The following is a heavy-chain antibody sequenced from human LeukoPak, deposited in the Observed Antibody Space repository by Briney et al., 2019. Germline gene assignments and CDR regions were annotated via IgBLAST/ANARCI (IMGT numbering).Heavy chain of an antibody. CDR1: GFTFSSYA. CDR2: LSGSSDST. D-gene: IGHD3-9*01. V-gene: IGHV3-23*01. CDR3: AKVLSLRNFDWVLNVDD. J-gene: IGHJ4*02. Sequence: GGPLRLSCAASGFTFSSYAMSWVRQAPGKGLEWVSSLSGSSDSTYYTDSVKGRFTISRDNSRNTLYLQMNSLRAEDTAVYYCAKVLSLRNFDWVLNVDDWGQGTLVTVSS.